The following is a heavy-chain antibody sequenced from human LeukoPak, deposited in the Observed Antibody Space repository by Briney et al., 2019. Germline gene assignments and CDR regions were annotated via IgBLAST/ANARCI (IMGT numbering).Heavy chain of an antibody. CDR1: GFTFSSYD. CDR2: IGKAGDT. Sequence: GGSLRLSCTASGFTFSSYDMHWVRQVPGEGLEWVSGIGKAGDTHYPGSVKGRFTISRENGRNSLYLQMNSLRAGDTAVYYCARVPVECSGGSCYYYYGMDVWGQGTTVTVSS. J-gene: IGHJ6*02. CDR3: ARVPVECSGGSCYYYYGMDV. D-gene: IGHD2-15*01. V-gene: IGHV3-13*01.